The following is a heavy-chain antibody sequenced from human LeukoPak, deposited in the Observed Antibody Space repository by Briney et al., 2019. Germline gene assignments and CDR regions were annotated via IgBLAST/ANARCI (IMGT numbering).Heavy chain of an antibody. CDR3: ARVAASGTALDAFDA. CDR2: IYHSGST. D-gene: IGHD6-13*01. Sequence: PSETLSLTCAVSGYSISIGYYWGWIRQPPGKGLEWIGSIYHSGSTYFTPSLKSRVTISVDTSKNQFSLTLSSVTAADTAVYFCARVAASGTALDAFDAWGQGTMVTVSS. J-gene: IGHJ3*01. V-gene: IGHV4-38-2*01. CDR1: GYSISIGYY.